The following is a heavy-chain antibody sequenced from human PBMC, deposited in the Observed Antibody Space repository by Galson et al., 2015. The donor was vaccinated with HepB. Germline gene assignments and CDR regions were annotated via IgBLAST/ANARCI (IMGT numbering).Heavy chain of an antibody. Sequence: SVKVSCKVSGYTLTELSMHWVRQAPGKGLEWMGGFDPEDGETIYAQKFQGRVTMTEDTSTDTAYMELSSLRSEDTAVYYCATERGHSSGWLLQDAFDIWGQGTMVTVSS. CDR1: GYTLTELS. CDR3: ATERGHSSGWLLQDAFDI. D-gene: IGHD6-19*01. J-gene: IGHJ3*02. CDR2: FDPEDGET. V-gene: IGHV1-24*01.